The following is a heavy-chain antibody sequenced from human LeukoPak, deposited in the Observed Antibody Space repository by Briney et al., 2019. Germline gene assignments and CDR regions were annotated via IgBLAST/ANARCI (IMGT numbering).Heavy chain of an antibody. J-gene: IGHJ5*02. V-gene: IGHV3-11*04. CDR3: ERDANGDYGYWFDP. CDR1: GFTLNEYY. Sequence: GGSLRLSCAASGFTLNEYYMMWIREAPGKALEWVSYISSSGCTIYYADSVKGRFTISRDNAKHSLYLPVQSLRGEDMAVYYCERDANGDYGYWFDPWGQGTLVTVSS. CDR2: ISSSGCTI. D-gene: IGHD4-17*01.